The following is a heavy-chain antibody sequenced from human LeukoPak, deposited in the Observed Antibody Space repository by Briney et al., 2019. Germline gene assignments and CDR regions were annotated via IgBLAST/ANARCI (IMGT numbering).Heavy chain of an antibody. J-gene: IGHJ4*02. CDR2: IYYSGST. D-gene: IGHD2-21*01. CDR1: GGSIRNYY. V-gene: IGHV4-59*01. Sequence: SETLSLTCTVSGGSIRNYYWSWIRQPPGKGLEWIGYIYYSGSTNYNPSLKSRVTISVDTSKNQFSLKLSSVTAADTAVYYCARGHMTVDYWGQGTLVTVSS. CDR3: ARGHMTVDY.